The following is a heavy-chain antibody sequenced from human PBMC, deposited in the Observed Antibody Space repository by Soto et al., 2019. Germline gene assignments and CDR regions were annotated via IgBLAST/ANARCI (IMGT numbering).Heavy chain of an antibody. Sequence: SETLSLTCTVSGGSISSGGYHWSWIRQHPGRGLEWIGYIYYSGSTYYNPSLKSRVTISVDTSKNQFSLKLSSVTAADTAVYYCARDSVTDDYGDFDYWGKGTLVTVSS. J-gene: IGHJ4*02. CDR2: IYYSGST. CDR1: GGSISSGGYH. CDR3: ARDSVTDDYGDFDY. V-gene: IGHV4-31*03. D-gene: IGHD4-17*01.